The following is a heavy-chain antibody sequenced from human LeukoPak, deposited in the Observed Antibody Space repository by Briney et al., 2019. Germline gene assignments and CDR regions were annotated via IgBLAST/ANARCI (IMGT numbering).Heavy chain of an antibody. CDR2: IYYTGST. D-gene: IGHD6-6*01. J-gene: IGHJ4*02. CDR1: GGSISNYY. Sequence: SETLSLTCTVSGGSISNYYWNWIRQPPGTGLEWIGYIYYTGSTNYNPSLKSRVTMFVDMSKNQFSLRLSSVTAADTAVYYCARHRAYSSSSPFDYWGQATLVTDSS. CDR3: ARHRAYSSSSPFDY. V-gene: IGHV4-59*08.